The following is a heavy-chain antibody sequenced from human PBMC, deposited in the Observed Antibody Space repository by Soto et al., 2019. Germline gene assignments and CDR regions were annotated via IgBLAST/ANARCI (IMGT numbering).Heavy chain of an antibody. CDR1: GFTFSSYG. CDR2: IWYDGSNK. V-gene: IGHV3-33*01. CDR3: ARGYCTSTSCLNWFDP. J-gene: IGHJ5*02. D-gene: IGHD2-2*01. Sequence: SLRLSCAASGFTFSSYGMHWVRQAPGKGLEWVAVIWYDGSNKYYADSVKGRFTISRDNSKNSLYLQMNSLRAEDTAVYYCARGYCTSTSCLNWFDPWGQGTLVTVSS.